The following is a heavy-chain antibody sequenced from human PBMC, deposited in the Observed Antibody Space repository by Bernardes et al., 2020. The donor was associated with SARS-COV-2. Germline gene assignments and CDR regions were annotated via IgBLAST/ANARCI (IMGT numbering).Heavy chain of an antibody. V-gene: IGHV4-39*01. CDR2: IYYSGST. J-gene: IGHJ4*02. Sequence: SETLSLTRSVSGGSMSSKMYYWGWIRQPPGKGLQWIGSIYYSGSTYNNPSLKSRVTISIDTSKNQFSLKLRSVTAADTAVYYCARHKGEITSVSTEDYWGQGTLVTVSS. D-gene: IGHD4-17*01. CDR1: GGSMSSKMYY. CDR3: ARHKGEITSVSTEDY.